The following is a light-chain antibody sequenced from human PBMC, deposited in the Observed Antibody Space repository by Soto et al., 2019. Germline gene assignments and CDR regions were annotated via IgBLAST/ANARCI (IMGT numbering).Light chain of an antibody. Sequence: QSVLNQPPSASGTPGQRVTISCSGSISNIGGNTVNWYQQLPGTAPKLLMYTNNQRPSGVPDRFSGSKSGTSASLAISGLQSEDEADYYCAALDDSLNGVVFGGGTKLTVL. CDR1: ISNIGGNT. J-gene: IGLJ3*02. V-gene: IGLV1-44*01. CDR2: TNN. CDR3: AALDDSLNGVV.